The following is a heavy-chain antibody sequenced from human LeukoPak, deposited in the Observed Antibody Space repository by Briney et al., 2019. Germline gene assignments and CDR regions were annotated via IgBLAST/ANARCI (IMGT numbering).Heavy chain of an antibody. CDR1: GGSISTYY. Sequence: SETLSLTCTVSGGSISTYYWSWIRQPPGKGLEWIGYIYHSGSTYYNPSLKSRVTISVDRSKNQFSLKLSSVTAADTAVYYCARDRGRYCSSTSCYNRGAAFDIWGQGTMVTVSS. D-gene: IGHD2-2*02. J-gene: IGHJ3*02. CDR3: ARDRGRYCSSTSCYNRGAAFDI. V-gene: IGHV4-59*12. CDR2: IYHSGST.